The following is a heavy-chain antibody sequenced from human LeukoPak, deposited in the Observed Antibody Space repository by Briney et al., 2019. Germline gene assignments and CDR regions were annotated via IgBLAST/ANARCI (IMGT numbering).Heavy chain of an antibody. Sequence: GGSLRLSCAASGFTFTDYYMSWIRQAPGKGLEWVSHISSSSSTIYYVDSVKGRFTISRDNAKNSLYLQMNSLRAEDTAVYYCAREEGIQLWTQYPTFDYWGQGTLVTVSS. CDR1: GFTFTDYY. CDR3: AREEGIQLWTQYPTFDY. J-gene: IGHJ4*02. D-gene: IGHD5-18*01. V-gene: IGHV3-11*04. CDR2: ISSSSSTI.